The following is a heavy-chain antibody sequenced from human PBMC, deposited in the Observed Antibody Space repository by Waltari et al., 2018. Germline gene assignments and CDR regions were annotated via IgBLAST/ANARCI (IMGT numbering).Heavy chain of an antibody. D-gene: IGHD4-17*01. CDR1: GYTFTAYS. CDR3: TMWDYGDYSAFQY. J-gene: IGHJ4*02. CDR2: INTGNDKT. V-gene: IGHV1-3*04. Sequence: QVQFVQSGAEVKKPGASVKVSCKASGYTFTAYSIHWVRQAPGQRLEWRGWINTGNDKTKYSQKVQGRVTMTKDTSANTAYMELSSLSSEDTAVYYCTMWDYGDYSAFQYWGQGTLITVSS.